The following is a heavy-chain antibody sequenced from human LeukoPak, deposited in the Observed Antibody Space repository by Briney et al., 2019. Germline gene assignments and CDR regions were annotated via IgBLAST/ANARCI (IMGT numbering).Heavy chain of an antibody. J-gene: IGHJ5*02. V-gene: IGHV4-61*02. CDR1: GGSISSGSYY. CDR2: IYTSGST. D-gene: IGHD2-15*01. Sequence: PSETLSLTCTVSGGSISSGSYYWSWIRQPAGKGLEWIGRIYTSGSTNYNPSLKSRVTISVDTSKNQFSLKLSSATAADTAVYYCARDGHPGYCSGGSCYVWFDPWGQGTLVTVSS. CDR3: ARDGHPGYCSGGSCYVWFDP.